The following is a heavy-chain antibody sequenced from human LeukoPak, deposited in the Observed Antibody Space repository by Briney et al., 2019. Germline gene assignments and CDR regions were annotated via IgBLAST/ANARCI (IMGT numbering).Heavy chain of an antibody. D-gene: IGHD5/OR15-5a*01. Sequence: GGSLRLSCAASGFTVSSNYMSWVRQAPGKGLEWVSVIYSGGSTYYADSVKGRFTISRDNSKNTLYLQMNSLRAEDTAVYYCARESQSRGNYYYYYYMDVWGKGTTVTVSS. J-gene: IGHJ6*03. CDR2: IYSGGST. CDR1: GFTVSSNY. V-gene: IGHV3-53*01. CDR3: ARESQSRGNYYYYYYMDV.